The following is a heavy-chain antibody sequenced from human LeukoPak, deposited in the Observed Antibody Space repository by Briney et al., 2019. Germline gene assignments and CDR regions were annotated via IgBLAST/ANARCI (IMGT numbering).Heavy chain of an antibody. J-gene: IGHJ4*02. CDR3: VRENHGSFDY. V-gene: IGHV3-21*01. Sequence: PGGSLRLSCAASGFSFSTYYVNWVRQAPGKGLEWVSCISSGSTYIFYAGSVRGRFAISRDNAKNSLYLQMNSLRADDTAVYYCVRENHGSFDYWGQGSLVTVSS. CDR2: ISSGSTYI. CDR1: GFSFSTYY.